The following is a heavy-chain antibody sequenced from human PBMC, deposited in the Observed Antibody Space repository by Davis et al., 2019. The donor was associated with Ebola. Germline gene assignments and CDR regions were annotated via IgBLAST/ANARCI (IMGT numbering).Heavy chain of an antibody. CDR3: ARDGSGTNPLLQYYFDY. J-gene: IGHJ4*02. V-gene: IGHV3-11*06. D-gene: IGHD3-10*01. CDR1: GFTFSDYY. Sequence: GESLKISCAASGFTFSDYYMSWIRQAPGKGLEWVSYISSSSSYTNYADSVKGRFTISRDNAKNSLYLQMNSLRAEDTAVYYCARDGSGTNPLLQYYFDYWAREPWSPSPQ. CDR2: ISSSSSYT.